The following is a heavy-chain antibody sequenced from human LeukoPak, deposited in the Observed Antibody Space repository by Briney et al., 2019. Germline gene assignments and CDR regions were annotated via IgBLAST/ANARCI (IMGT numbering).Heavy chain of an antibody. J-gene: IGHJ5*02. CDR2: SWYDGSNK. Sequence: GGSLRLSCAASGFIFKNYGMHWVRQAPGKGLEWVTMSWYDGSNKYYADSVKGQFNISRDNYKNTVSLEMNNLRVEDTAIYYCARGTSGGANTLDPWEQGPLATVSS. D-gene: IGHD1-1*01. V-gene: IGHV3-33*01. CDR3: ARGTSGGANTLDP. CDR1: GFIFKNYG.